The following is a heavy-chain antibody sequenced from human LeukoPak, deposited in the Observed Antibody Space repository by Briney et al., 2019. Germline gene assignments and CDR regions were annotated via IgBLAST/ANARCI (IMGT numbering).Heavy chain of an antibody. V-gene: IGHV3-23*01. CDR3: AKKTASGYGPLDF. CDR2: ISGSGGNT. CDR1: GFTFSSYA. J-gene: IGHJ3*01. Sequence: PGGSLRLSCAASGFTFSSYAMSWVRQAPGKGLEWVSGISGSGGNTYYADSVQGRFTISRDNSKNTLYLQMNSLRSEDKAVFYLAKKTASGYGPLDFWGQGTMVSVSS. D-gene: IGHD3-22*01.